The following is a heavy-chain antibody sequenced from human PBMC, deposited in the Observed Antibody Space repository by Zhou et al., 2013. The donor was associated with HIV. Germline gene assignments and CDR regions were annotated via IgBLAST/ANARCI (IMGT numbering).Heavy chain of an antibody. CDR3: ARRQLVDSSSMDV. CDR2: MNPIFGTA. Sequence: QVQLVQSGAEVKKPGASVKVSCKASGYTFTSYDINWVRQATGQGLEWVGWMNPIFGTANYAQKFQGRVTITTDESTSTAYMELSSLRSEDTAVYYCARRQLVDSSSMDVWGQGTTVTVSS. J-gene: IGHJ6*02. D-gene: IGHD1-1*01. V-gene: IGHV1-69*01. CDR1: GYTFTSYD.